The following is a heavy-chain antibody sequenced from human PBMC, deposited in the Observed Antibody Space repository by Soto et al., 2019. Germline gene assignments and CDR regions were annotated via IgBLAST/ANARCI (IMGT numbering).Heavy chain of an antibody. CDR3: ARALLDYDSSGYYYFFDY. CDR2: IYPGDSAT. J-gene: IGHJ4*02. CDR1: GYSFASYW. Sequence: LGESLKICCKGSGYSFASYWIGWVRQKPGTGLDWMRIIYPGDSATRYSPSFHGRVTMSADKSISTAYLQWSSLKASDTAMYYCARALLDYDSSGYYYFFDYWGQGTLVTVSS. D-gene: IGHD3-22*01. V-gene: IGHV5-51*01.